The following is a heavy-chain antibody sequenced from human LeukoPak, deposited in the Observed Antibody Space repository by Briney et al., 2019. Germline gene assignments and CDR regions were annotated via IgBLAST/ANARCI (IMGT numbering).Heavy chain of an antibody. J-gene: IGHJ4*02. CDR1: GFTFSSYA. CDR3: ARTLGYCSGGSCYSQPYFDY. D-gene: IGHD2-15*01. Sequence: GGSLRLSCAASGFTFSSYAMHWVRQAPGKGLEWVAVISYDGSNKYHADSVKGRFTISRDNSKSTLSLQMNSLRAEDTAVYYCARTLGYCSGGSCYSQPYFDYWGQGTLVTVSS. CDR2: ISYDGSNK. V-gene: IGHV3-30-3*01.